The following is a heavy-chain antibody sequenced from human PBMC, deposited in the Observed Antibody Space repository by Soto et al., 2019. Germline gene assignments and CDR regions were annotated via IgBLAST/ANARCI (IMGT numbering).Heavy chain of an antibody. CDR1: GDSISGYY. CDR2: INHSGST. V-gene: IGHV4-34*01. D-gene: IGHD3-22*01. CDR3: ARSGYYGMDV. J-gene: IGHJ6*02. Sequence: SETLSLTCAVSGDSISGYYWSWIRQPPGKGLEWIGEINHSGSTNYNPSLKSRVTISVDTSKNQFSLKLSSMTAADTAVYYCARSGYYGMDVWGQGTTVTVSS.